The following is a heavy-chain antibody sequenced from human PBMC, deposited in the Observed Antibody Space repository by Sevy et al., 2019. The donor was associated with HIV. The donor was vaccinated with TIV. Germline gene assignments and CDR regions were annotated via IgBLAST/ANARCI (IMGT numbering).Heavy chain of an antibody. D-gene: IGHD3-16*01. V-gene: IGHV3-7*01. CDR1: EFTFSSYW. CDR2: INKDGSEE. CDR3: ARTGSYADTYFYYYAMDV. J-gene: IGHJ6*02. Sequence: EGSLRLSCAASEFTFSSYWMTWIRQGPGKGLEWVANINKDGSEENYADSVKGRFTIFRDNAKKSLFMQMNSPRTEDTAVYHCARTGSYADTYFYYYAMDVWGRRTTVTVSS.